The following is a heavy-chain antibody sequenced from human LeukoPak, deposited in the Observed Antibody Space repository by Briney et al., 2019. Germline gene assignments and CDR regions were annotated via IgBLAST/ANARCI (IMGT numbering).Heavy chain of an antibody. CDR3: ARLPISMTTPFDY. J-gene: IGHJ4*02. CDR1: GGSISSSSYY. Sequence: KTSETLSLTCTASGGSISSSSYYWGWIRQPPGKGLERIGSIYYSGSTYYDPSLRSRVAISVDTSKNQFSLKLSSVTAADTAVYYCARLPISMTTPFDYWGQGTLVTVSS. D-gene: IGHD4-11*01. V-gene: IGHV4-39*01. CDR2: IYYSGST.